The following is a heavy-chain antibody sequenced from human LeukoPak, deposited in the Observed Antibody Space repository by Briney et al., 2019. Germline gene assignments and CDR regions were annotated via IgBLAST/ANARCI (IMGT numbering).Heavy chain of an antibody. CDR3: ARGHYYGSGSYNY. CDR2: INPNSGGT. J-gene: IGHJ4*02. V-gene: IGHV1-2*02. Sequence: ASVKVSCKASGYTFTSYGISWVRQAPGQGLEWMGWINPNSGGTNYAQKFQGRVTMTRDTSISTAYMELSSLRSEDTAVYYCARGHYYGSGSYNYWGQGTLVTVSS. D-gene: IGHD3-10*01. CDR1: GYTFTSYG.